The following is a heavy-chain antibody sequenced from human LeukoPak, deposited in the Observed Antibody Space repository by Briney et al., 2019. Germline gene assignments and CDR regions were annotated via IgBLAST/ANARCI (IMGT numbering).Heavy chain of an antibody. CDR3: SRGYSGGFDY. D-gene: IGHD2-15*01. Sequence: GGSLRLSCAASGFTFSTYSMHWVRQAPGKGLEWVAFIRYDGSNKYYADSVKGRFTISRDNSKNTLYLQMNSLRAEDTAVYYCSRGYSGGFDYWGQGTLVTVSS. CDR2: IRYDGSNK. V-gene: IGHV3-30*02. J-gene: IGHJ4*02. CDR1: GFTFSTYS.